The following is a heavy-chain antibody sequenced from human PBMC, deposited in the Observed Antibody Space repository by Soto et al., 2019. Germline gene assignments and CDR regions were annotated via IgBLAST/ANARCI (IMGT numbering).Heavy chain of an antibody. J-gene: IGHJ6*02. CDR3: ARDNGFGESDV. CDR1: GYSFTSYG. Sequence: QVQLVQSGAEVKKPGASVKVSCKASGYSFTSYGISWVRQAPGQGLEWMGWISAYNGNTNYAQKLQGRVTMTTDTSTSAACMERRSPRSDDTAVYYCARDNGFGESDVWGQGTTVTVSS. CDR2: ISAYNGNT. V-gene: IGHV1-18*01. D-gene: IGHD3-10*01.